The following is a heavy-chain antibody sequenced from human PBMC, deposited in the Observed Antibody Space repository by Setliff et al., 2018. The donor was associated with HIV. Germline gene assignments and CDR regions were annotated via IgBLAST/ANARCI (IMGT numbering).Heavy chain of an antibody. CDR2: ISDDGSAK. CDR3: VRDDSNGPNSLDP. J-gene: IGHJ5*02. CDR1: GFNFNNHA. D-gene: IGHD2-8*01. Sequence: GESLKISCAASGFNFNNHAMHWVRQAPGKGPECVAVISDDGSAKYYGDSVKGRFTISRDSSKDTLYLDLNSLRSEDTAVYYCVRDDSNGPNSLDPWGQGTLDTVSS. V-gene: IGHV3-30*04.